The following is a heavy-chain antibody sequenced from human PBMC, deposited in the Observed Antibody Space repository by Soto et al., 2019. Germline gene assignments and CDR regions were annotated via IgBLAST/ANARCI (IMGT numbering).Heavy chain of an antibody. D-gene: IGHD1-7*01. J-gene: IGHJ6*02. CDR3: ARGPSRRGYLGLPYYYYGMDV. Sequence: PGGSLRLSCAAAGFTFTDYAMTWVRQAPGKGLDWVSSISGSGGSTYYTDSVKGRFTISRDNSKNTLYLQMNSLRAEDTAVYYCARGPSRRGYLGLPYYYYGMDVWGQGTTVTVS. CDR1: GFTFTDYA. V-gene: IGHV3-23*01. CDR2: ISGSGGST.